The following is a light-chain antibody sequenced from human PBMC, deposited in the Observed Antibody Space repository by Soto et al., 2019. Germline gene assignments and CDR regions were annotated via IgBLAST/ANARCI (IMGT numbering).Light chain of an antibody. J-gene: IGKJ4*01. Sequence: DIQMTQSPFSLSASVGDRVTITCRASQGISHYLAWYQQKPGKVPKLLIYAASTLQSGVPSRFSGSGSGTDFTLTISSLQPEDVATYYCQKYNSAPLTFGGGTKVDIK. CDR1: QGISHY. V-gene: IGKV1-27*01. CDR2: AAS. CDR3: QKYNSAPLT.